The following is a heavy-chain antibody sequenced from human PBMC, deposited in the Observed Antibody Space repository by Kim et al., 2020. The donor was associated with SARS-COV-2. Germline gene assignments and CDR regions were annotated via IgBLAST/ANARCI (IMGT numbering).Heavy chain of an antibody. V-gene: IGHV4-61*01. CDR1: GDSVSSGSHF. Sequence: SETLSLTCTVSGDSVSSGSHFWSWIRQPPGKGLEWIGYIYYSADTNYNPSLKSRVTISVDTSKNQFSLRLTSVTAADTAVYYCARLVGAFNYWGQGILVTVSS. CDR2: IYYSADT. J-gene: IGHJ4*02. D-gene: IGHD1-26*01. CDR3: ARLVGAFNY.